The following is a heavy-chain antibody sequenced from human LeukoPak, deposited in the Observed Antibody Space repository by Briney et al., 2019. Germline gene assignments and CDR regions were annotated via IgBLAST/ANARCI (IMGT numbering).Heavy chain of an antibody. CDR3: ASARFDY. Sequence: GGSLRLSCAASGFTFNNFVMHWVRQAPGKGLEWVAVISCDGSNKYCGDSVKGRFTISRDNAKNSLYLQMNSLRDEDTAVYFCASARFDYWGQGTLVTVSS. CDR1: GFTFNNFV. J-gene: IGHJ4*02. D-gene: IGHD6-6*01. CDR2: ISCDGSNK. V-gene: IGHV3-30*03.